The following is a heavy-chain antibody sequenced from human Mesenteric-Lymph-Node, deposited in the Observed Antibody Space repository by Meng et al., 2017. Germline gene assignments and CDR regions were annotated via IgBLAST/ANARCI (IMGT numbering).Heavy chain of an antibody. Sequence: QVQLVESGGGVVQPGRSVRLSCATSGFTFSTYGMHWVRRAPGKGLEWVAVISYDGSNKYYAESVKGRFTISRDNSKNTLHLQMNSLRAEDTAVYYCAKVAYASTWYVPHFDYWGQGTLVTVSS. CDR1: GFTFSTYG. D-gene: IGHD6-13*01. CDR2: ISYDGSNK. CDR3: AKVAYASTWYVPHFDY. J-gene: IGHJ4*02. V-gene: IGHV3-30*18.